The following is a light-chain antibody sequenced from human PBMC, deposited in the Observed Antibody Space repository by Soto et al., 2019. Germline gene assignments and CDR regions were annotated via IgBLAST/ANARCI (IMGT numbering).Light chain of an antibody. V-gene: IGLV2-11*01. J-gene: IGLJ2*01. CDR2: DVI. CDR1: SRDVGGYDY. CDR3: CSYAGGYTFGV. Sequence: QSVLTQPRSVSGSPGQSVTISCTGTSRDVGGYDYVSWYQQHPGEAPKLIIYDVIKRPSGVPDRFSGSKSGNTASLTLSGLQADDEADYYCCSYAGGYTFGVFGGGTQLTVL.